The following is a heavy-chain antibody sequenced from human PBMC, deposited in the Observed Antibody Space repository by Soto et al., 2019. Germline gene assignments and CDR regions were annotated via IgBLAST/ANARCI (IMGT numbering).Heavy chain of an antibody. D-gene: IGHD6-6*01. CDR3: ARDYSSSSGQNYYYYYGMDV. Sequence: QVQLVQSGAEVKKPGASVKVSCKASGYTFTGYYMHWVRQAPGQGLEWMGWINPNSGGTNYAQKFQGWVTMTRDTSISTAYMELSRLRSDDTAVYYCARDYSSSSGQNYYYYYGMDVWGQGTTVTVSS. V-gene: IGHV1-2*04. J-gene: IGHJ6*02. CDR2: INPNSGGT. CDR1: GYTFTGYY.